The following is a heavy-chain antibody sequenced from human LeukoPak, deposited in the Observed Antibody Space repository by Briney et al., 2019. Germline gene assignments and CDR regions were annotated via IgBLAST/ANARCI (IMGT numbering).Heavy chain of an antibody. CDR3: ARAWELKYEGWFDP. CDR2: INPNSGGT. D-gene: IGHD1-26*01. V-gene: IGHV1-2*02. CDR1: GYTFTGYY. Sequence: ASVKVSCKASGYTFTGYYMHWVRQAPGQGLEWMGWINPNSGGTNYAQKFQGRVTMTRDTPISTAYMELSRLRSDDTAVYYCARAWELKYEGWFDPWGQGTLVTVSS. J-gene: IGHJ5*02.